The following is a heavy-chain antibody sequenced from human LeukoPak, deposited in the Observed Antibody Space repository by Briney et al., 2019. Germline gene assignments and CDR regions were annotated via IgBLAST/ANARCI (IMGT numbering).Heavy chain of an antibody. V-gene: IGHV1-69*05. CDR2: IIPIFGTA. Sequence: ASVKVSCKASGGTFSSYAISWVRQAPGQGLEWMGRIIPIFGTANYAQKFQGRVTITTDESTSTAYMELSSLRSEDTAVYYCARGSRGYGDYVFWGQGTLATVSS. CDR1: GGTFSSYA. D-gene: IGHD4-17*01. J-gene: IGHJ4*02. CDR3: ARGSRGYGDYVF.